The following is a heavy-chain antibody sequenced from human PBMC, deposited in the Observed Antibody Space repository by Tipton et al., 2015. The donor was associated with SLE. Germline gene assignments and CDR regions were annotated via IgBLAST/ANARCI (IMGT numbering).Heavy chain of an antibody. CDR2: IYTSGST. V-gene: IGHV4-61*02. J-gene: IGHJ4*02. D-gene: IGHD3-22*01. CDR3: ARAGYDASGYFMNYFDY. CDR1: GGSISSGTYY. Sequence: TLSLTCTVSGGSISSGTYYWSWIRQPAGKGLEWIGRIYTSGSTNYSPSLKSRVTVSVDTSRNQFSLKLSSVTAADTAVYYCARAGYDASGYFMNYFDYWGQGALVTVSS.